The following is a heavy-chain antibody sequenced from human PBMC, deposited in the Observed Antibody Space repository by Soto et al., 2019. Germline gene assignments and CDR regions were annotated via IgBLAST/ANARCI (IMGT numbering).Heavy chain of an antibody. V-gene: IGHV4-61*05. Sequence: SETLSLTFTFPGGSMSSSSTYYRGLMRQPPGKGLEWIGYIYYSGSTSYNPSLKSRVTISVDTSKNQFSLKLSSVTAADTAVYYCARRYGDYFDYWGQGTLVTVSS. CDR3: ARRYGDYFDY. CDR1: GGSMSSSSTYY. CDR2: IYYSGST. J-gene: IGHJ4*02. D-gene: IGHD4-17*01.